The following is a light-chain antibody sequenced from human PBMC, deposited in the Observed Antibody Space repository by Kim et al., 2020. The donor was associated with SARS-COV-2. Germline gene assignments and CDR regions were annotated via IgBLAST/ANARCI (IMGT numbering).Light chain of an antibody. V-gene: IGKV1-9*01. CDR2: AAS. CDR1: QAIDSY. Sequence: SVGNRVTITCRSSQAIDSYLAWYQQKPGNGPQLLIYAASTLQNGVPSRFSGSRSGTDFTLTISSVQPEDSATYFCQQVKSYPLTFGGGTKVDIK. CDR3: QQVKSYPLT. J-gene: IGKJ4*01.